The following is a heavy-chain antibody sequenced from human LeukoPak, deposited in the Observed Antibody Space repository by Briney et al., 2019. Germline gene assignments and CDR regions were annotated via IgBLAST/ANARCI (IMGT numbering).Heavy chain of an antibody. D-gene: IGHD1-26*01. CDR1: GGSISSYY. CDR3: ARLRSPGDFDY. V-gene: IGHV4-4*07. CDR2: IDTSGNT. J-gene: IGHJ4*02. Sequence: SETLSLTCTVSGGSISSYYWSWIRQPAGKGLEWIGRIDTSGNTNYKPSLKSRVTMSVDTSKNQFSLKLSSVTAADTAMYYCARLRSPGDFDYWGQGTLVTVSS.